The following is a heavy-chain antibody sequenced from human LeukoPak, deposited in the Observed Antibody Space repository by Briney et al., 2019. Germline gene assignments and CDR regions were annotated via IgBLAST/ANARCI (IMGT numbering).Heavy chain of an antibody. J-gene: IGHJ6*02. V-gene: IGHV1-3*01. CDR3: ARDFVGSLTGMDV. D-gene: IGHD3-10*01. Sequence: ASVKVSCKASGYTFTNYAMHWVRQAPGQRLEWLGWITAGHGNTEYSQKFQGRVTTNRDTSASTAYMELSSLRTEDTAVYYCARDFVGSLTGMDVWGQGTTVTVSS. CDR1: GYTFTNYA. CDR2: ITAGHGNT.